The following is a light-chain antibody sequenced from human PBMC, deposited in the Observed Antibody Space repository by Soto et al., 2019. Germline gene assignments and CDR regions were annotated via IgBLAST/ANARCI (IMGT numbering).Light chain of an antibody. Sequence: QSALTQPRSVSGSPGQSVTISCTGTSSDVGGYNYVSWYQQHPGKAPKLMIYDVTTRPSGVPDRFSGSRSGNTASLTISGLQAEDEADYYCCSCAGTYTLVLLGGGTKLTVL. V-gene: IGLV2-11*01. CDR3: CSCAGTYTLVL. CDR2: DVT. CDR1: SSDVGGYNY. J-gene: IGLJ2*01.